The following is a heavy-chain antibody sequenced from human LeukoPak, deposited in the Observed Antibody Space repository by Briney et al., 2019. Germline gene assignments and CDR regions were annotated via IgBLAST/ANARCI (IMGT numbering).Heavy chain of an antibody. Sequence: SVKVSCKASGGTFSSYAISWVRQAPGQGLEWMGGIIPIFGTANYAQKFQGRVTITTDESTSTAYMELSSLRSEDTAVYYCARGTRPTTVTTPLDYWGQGTLVTVSS. CDR3: ARGTRPTTVTTPLDY. CDR2: IIPIFGTA. CDR1: GGTFSSYA. J-gene: IGHJ4*02. D-gene: IGHD4-17*01. V-gene: IGHV1-69*05.